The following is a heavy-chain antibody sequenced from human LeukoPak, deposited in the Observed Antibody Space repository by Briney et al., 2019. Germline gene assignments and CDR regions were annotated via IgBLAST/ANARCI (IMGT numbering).Heavy chain of an antibody. CDR1: GYTFTSYQ. Sequence: ASVKVSCKASGYTFTSYQMHWVRQAPEHGLEWMGIINPSAGSTSYAQKFQGRVTMTRDTSTSTGYMELSSLRSEDTAVYYCAREIEDSGGYYFDYWGQGTLVSVSS. D-gene: IGHD6-19*01. CDR2: INPSAGST. V-gene: IGHV1-46*01. J-gene: IGHJ4*02. CDR3: AREIEDSGGYYFDY.